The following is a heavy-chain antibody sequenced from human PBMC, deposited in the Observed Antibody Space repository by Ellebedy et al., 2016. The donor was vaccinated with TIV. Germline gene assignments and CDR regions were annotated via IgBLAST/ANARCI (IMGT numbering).Heavy chain of an antibody. D-gene: IGHD6-13*01. CDR1: GFSLSTSGVG. Sequence: SGPTLVKPTQTLTLTCTFSGFSLSTSGVGVGWIRQPPGKALEWLALIYWDDDKRYSPSLKSRLTITKDTSKNQVVLTMTNMDPVDTATYYCAHALVAAGRRGYYHYNLDVWGQGTTVTVSS. CDR3: AHALVAAGRRGYYHYNLDV. CDR2: IYWDDDK. V-gene: IGHV2-5*02. J-gene: IGHJ6*02.